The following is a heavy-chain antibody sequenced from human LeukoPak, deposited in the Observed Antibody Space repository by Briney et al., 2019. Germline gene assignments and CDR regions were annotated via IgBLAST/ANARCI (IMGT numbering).Heavy chain of an antibody. D-gene: IGHD6-13*01. V-gene: IGHV3-30*18. CDR1: EFTFSNYA. J-gene: IGHJ4*02. Sequence: PGRSLRLSCAASEFTFSNYAMHWVRQAPGKGLEWVAVISYDGSNKYYADSVKGRFTISRDNSKNTLYLQMNSLSAEDTAVYYCAKDQLYSSSWYCPLDSWGQGTLVTVSS. CDR3: AKDQLYSSSWYCPLDS. CDR2: ISYDGSNK.